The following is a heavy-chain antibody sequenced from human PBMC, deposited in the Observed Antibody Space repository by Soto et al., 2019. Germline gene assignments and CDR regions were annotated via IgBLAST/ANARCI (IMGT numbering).Heavy chain of an antibody. V-gene: IGHV1-18*01. CDR2: ISAYNGNT. CDR1: CYTFTSYG. D-gene: IGHD3-9*01. CDR3: ARGRNYDILTGYYLLLDY. Sequence: GASVKVSCKASCYTFTSYGISWGRQAPGQGVEWMGWISAYNGNTNYAQKLQGRVTMTTDTSTSTAYMELRSLRSDDTAVYYCARGRNYDILTGYYLLLDYWGQGTLVTVSS. J-gene: IGHJ4*02.